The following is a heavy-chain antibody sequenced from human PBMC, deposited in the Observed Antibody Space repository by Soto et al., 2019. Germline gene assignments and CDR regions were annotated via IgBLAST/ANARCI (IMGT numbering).Heavy chain of an antibody. CDR3: ARLYTRAPIYYGMDV. CDR2: IYPGDSDT. J-gene: IGHJ6*02. Sequence: GESLKISCKGSGYSFTSYCIGWVRQMPGKGLEWMGIIYPGDSDTRYSPSFQGQVTISADKSISTAYLQWSSLKASDTAMYYCARLYTRAPIYYGMDVWGQGTTVTVSS. CDR1: GYSFTSYC. V-gene: IGHV5-51*01. D-gene: IGHD3-16*01.